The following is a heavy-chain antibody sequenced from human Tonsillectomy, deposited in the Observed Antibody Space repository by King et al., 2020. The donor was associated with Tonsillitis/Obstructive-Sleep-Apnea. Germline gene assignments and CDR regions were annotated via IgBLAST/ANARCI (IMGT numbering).Heavy chain of an antibody. D-gene: IGHD2-2*01. Sequence: VQLVESGGGLAQPGGSLRLSCAASGFTFSTYWMHWVRQAPGKGLVCVSRINSDGSSTTYADSVKGRFTISRDNAKNTLYLQMNSLRAEDTAGYYCARLFCTSTSCFYWYFDLWGRGTLVTVSS. V-gene: IGHV3-74*01. CDR1: GFTFSTYW. CDR3: ARLFCTSTSCFYWYFDL. CDR2: INSDGSST. J-gene: IGHJ2*01.